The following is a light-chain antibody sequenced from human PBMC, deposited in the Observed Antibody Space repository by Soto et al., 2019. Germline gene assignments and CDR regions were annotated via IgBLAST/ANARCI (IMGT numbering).Light chain of an antibody. CDR1: SSNIGTNT. V-gene: IGLV1-44*01. CDR3: AAWDDSLNGVV. J-gene: IGLJ2*01. CDR2: SNN. Sequence: QSVLTQPPSASGTPGQRVTISCSGSSSNIGTNTVNWYQQLPGTAPKLLIYSNNQRPSGVPDRFSGAKYGTSASLAISGLQSEDEDDYYCAAWDDSLNGVVFGGGTKVTVL.